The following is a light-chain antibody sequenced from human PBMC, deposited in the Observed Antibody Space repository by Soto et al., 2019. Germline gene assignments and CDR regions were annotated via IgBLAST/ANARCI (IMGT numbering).Light chain of an antibody. CDR1: QSVSSN. J-gene: IGKJ4*01. CDR2: GAS. V-gene: IGKV3-15*01. CDR3: QKYNSAPLT. Sequence: IVLTQSPATVSLSPGERAALSCRASQSVSSNLAWYQQKPGQAPRLLIYGASTRATGIPARFSGSGSGTEFTLTISSLQPEDVAAYYCQKYNSAPLTFGGGTKVDIK.